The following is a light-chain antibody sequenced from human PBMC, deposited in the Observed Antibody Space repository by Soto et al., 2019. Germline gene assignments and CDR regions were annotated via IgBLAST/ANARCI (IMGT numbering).Light chain of an antibody. CDR2: GAS. Sequence: EIVLTQSPGTLSLSPGERATLSCRASQSVSGSCLAWYQQKPGQAPRLLTYGASSRATGIPDSFSGSGSGTDFTLTISRLEPEDFAVYYCQQYGSSPFTFGPGTKVDIK. CDR3: QQYGSSPFT. J-gene: IGKJ3*01. CDR1: QSVSGSC. V-gene: IGKV3-20*01.